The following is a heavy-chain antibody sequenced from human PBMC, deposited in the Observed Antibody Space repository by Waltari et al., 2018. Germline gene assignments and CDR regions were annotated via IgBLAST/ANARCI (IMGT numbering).Heavy chain of an antibody. Sequence: QLQESGPGLVKPSETLSLTCTVSGGSISNTQFFWGWIRQPPGKGLEWIGSIYYSGSTFYNPSLRSRVTASLDSSKNQISLQLSSVTAADTAVYFCASPLIYYYDSSGQLFDSWGPGTLVTVSS. CDR1: GGSISNTQFF. D-gene: IGHD3-22*01. V-gene: IGHV4-39*01. J-gene: IGHJ4*02. CDR3: ASPLIYYYDSSGQLFDS. CDR2: IYYSGST.